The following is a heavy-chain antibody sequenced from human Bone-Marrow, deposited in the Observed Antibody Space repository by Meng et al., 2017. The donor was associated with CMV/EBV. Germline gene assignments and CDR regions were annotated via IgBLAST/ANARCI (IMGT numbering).Heavy chain of an antibody. Sequence: SCAVSSGSISSNKWWSWVRQPPGKGLEWIGEIHHSGNTNYNPSLKSRVTISIDKSKNQFSLKLSFVTAADTAVYYCVKLGGNGVVYEYGMDVWGQGTTVTVSS. V-gene: IGHV4-4*02. D-gene: IGHD2-8*02. J-gene: IGHJ6*02. CDR1: SGSISSNKW. CDR3: VKLGGNGVVYEYGMDV. CDR2: IHHSGNT.